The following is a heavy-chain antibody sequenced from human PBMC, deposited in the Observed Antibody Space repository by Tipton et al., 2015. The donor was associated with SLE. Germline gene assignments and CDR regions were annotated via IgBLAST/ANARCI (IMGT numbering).Heavy chain of an antibody. Sequence: TLSLTCTVSGGSISSYYWSWIRQPPGKGLEWIGYIYYSGSTNYNPSLKSRVTISVDTSKNQFSLKLSSVTAADTAVYYCARGLGYCSGGSCYHGDYWGQGTLVTVSS. CDR1: GGSISSYY. V-gene: IGHV4-59*12. CDR3: ARGLGYCSGGSCYHGDY. J-gene: IGHJ4*02. D-gene: IGHD2-15*01. CDR2: IYYSGST.